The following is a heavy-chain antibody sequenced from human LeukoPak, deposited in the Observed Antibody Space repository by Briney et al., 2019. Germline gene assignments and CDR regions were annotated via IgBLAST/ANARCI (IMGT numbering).Heavy chain of an antibody. D-gene: IGHD5-24*01. CDR1: GYTFTSYY. Sequence: ASVKVSCKASGYTFTSYYMHWVRQAPGQGLEWMGIINPSGGSTSYAQKFQGRVTMTRDTSTSTVYMELGSLRSEDTAVYYCARDGNRLEMATSSFDYWGQGTLVTVSS. CDR3: ARDGNRLEMATSSFDY. V-gene: IGHV1-46*01. J-gene: IGHJ4*02. CDR2: INPSGGST.